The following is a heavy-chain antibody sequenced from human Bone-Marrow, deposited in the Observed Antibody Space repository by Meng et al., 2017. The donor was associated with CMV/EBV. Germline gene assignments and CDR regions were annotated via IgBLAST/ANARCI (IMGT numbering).Heavy chain of an antibody. V-gene: IGHV1-18*01. Sequence: ASVKVSCKASGYTFTSYHITWVRQAPGQGLEWMGWISAYNGDTNYAQKFQGRVTMTTDTSTSIAYMELRSLRSDDTAVFYCARDPKTVRRGNSSGFDYWGQRTLVTVSS. CDR2: ISAYNGDT. CDR3: ARDPKTVRRGNSSGFDY. CDR1: GYTFTSYH. D-gene: IGHD5-18*01. J-gene: IGHJ4*02.